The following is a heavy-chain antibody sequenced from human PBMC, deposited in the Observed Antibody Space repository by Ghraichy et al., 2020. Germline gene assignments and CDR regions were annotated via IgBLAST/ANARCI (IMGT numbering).Heavy chain of an antibody. CDR2: ISGSATST. CDR3: TKGSISPRRFDY. J-gene: IGHJ4*02. CDR1: GFTFSSYA. Sequence: ESLNISCAASGFTFSSYAMSWVRQAPGKGLEWVSAISGSATSTYYADSVKGRFTISRDNSKNTLYLQMNSLRADDTAVYYCTKGSISPRRFDYWGQGTLVTVSS. D-gene: IGHD6-6*01. V-gene: IGHV3-23*01.